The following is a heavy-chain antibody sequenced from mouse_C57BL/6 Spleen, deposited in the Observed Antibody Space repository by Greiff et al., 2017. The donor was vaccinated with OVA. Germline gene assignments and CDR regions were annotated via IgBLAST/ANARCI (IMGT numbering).Heavy chain of an antibody. CDR3: ARGRGLMDY. CDR1: GYSITSGYY. CDR2: ISYDGSN. Sequence: DVQLQESGPGLVKPSQSLSLTCSVTGYSITSGYYWNWIRQFPGNKLEWMGYISYDGSNNYNPSLKNRISITRDTSKNQFFLKLNSVTTEDTATYYCARGRGLMDYWGQGTSVTVSS. J-gene: IGHJ4*01. V-gene: IGHV3-6*01. D-gene: IGHD3-3*01.